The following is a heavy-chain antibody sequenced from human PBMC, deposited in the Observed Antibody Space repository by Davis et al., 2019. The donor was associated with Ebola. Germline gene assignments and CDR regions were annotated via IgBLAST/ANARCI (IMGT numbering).Heavy chain of an antibody. Sequence: MPSETLSLTCTVSGGSISSSYWTWIPQSPGKGLEWIGYVYYSGSTNYNPSLKSRVTMSIDTSKNQFSLKLSSVTAADTAVYYCARHRVSRGWLDYWGQGTLVTVSS. CDR3: ARHRVSRGWLDY. D-gene: IGHD6-19*01. CDR2: VYYSGST. J-gene: IGHJ4*02. V-gene: IGHV4-59*01. CDR1: GGSISSSY.